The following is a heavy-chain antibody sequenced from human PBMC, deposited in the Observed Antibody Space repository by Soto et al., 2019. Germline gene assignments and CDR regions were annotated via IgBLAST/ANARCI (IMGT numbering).Heavy chain of an antibody. CDR2: ISAYNGNT. CDR1: GYTFTSYG. D-gene: IGHD3-22*01. J-gene: IGHJ4*02. Sequence: QVQLVQSGAEVKKPGASVKVSCKASGYTFTSYGISWVRQAPGQGLEWMGWISAYNGNTNYAQKLQGRVTMTTDTSTSTAYMEVRSLRSDDPAGYYCAGGGGDYYDSSGYYYLGYWGQGTLVTVSS. V-gene: IGHV1-18*01. CDR3: AGGGGDYYDSSGYYYLGY.